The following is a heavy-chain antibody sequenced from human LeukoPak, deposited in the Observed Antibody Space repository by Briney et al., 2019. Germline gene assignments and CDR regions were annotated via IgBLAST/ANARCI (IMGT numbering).Heavy chain of an antibody. D-gene: IGHD3-22*01. J-gene: IGHJ5*02. CDR2: IYYSGST. Sequence: SETLSLTCTVSGGSISSYYWSWIRQPPGKGLEWIGYIYYSGSTNYNPSLKSRVTISVDTSKNQFSLRQSSVTAADTAVYYCARQRGYHYDSATNRFSDLWGQGTRVTVSS. V-gene: IGHV4-59*08. CDR1: GGSISSYY. CDR3: ARQRGYHYDSATNRFSDL.